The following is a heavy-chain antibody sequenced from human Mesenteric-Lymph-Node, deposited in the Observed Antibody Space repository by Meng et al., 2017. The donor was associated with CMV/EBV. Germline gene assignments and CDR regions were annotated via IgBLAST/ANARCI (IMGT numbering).Heavy chain of an antibody. V-gene: IGHV6-1*01. D-gene: IGHD2-21*01. CDR3: ARAAPYCGGDCYPPGALYYYYGMDV. CDR1: GDSVSSNSAA. J-gene: IGHJ6*02. CDR2: TYYRSKWYN. Sequence: SQTRSLTGAISGDSVSSNSAAWNWIRQSPSRGLEWLGRTYYRSKWYNDYAGSVKSRITINPDTSKNQFSLQLNSVTPEDTAVYYCARAAPYCGGDCYPPGALYYYYGMDVWGQGTTVTVSS.